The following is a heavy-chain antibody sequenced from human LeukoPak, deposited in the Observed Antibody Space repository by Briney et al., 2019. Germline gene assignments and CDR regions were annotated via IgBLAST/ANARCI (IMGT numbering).Heavy chain of an antibody. D-gene: IGHD2-2*01. CDR1: GFTFSIYA. Sequence: GGSLRLSCAASGFTFSIYAMSWVRQAPRKGLEWVLGISAGGDRTYYADSVKGRSTIFRDNSKNTLYLQMDSLRAEETAVYYCVKDLVVVVPAVLSYWGQGTLVTVSS. J-gene: IGHJ4*02. V-gene: IGHV3-23*01. CDR3: VKDLVVVVPAVLSY. CDR2: ISAGGDRT.